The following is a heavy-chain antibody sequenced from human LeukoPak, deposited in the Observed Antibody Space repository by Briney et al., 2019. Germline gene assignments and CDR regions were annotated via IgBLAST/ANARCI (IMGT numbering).Heavy chain of an antibody. CDR2: ISSSSSTI. CDR1: GFTFSSYS. V-gene: IGHV3-48*04. Sequence: PGGSLRLSCAASGFTFSSYSMNWVRQAPGKGLEWVSYISSSSSTIYYADSVKGRFTISRDNAKNSLFLQMNSLRAEDTAVYYCARLIDCTNGVCYGTYYMDVWGKGTTVTVSS. CDR3: ARLIDCTNGVCYGTYYMDV. J-gene: IGHJ6*03. D-gene: IGHD2-8*01.